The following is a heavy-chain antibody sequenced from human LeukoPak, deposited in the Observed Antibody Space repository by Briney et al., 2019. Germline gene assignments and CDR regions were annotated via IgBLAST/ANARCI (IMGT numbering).Heavy chain of an antibody. D-gene: IGHD5-18*01. CDR3: GGGYSYGPAIDF. V-gene: IGHV3-11*04. Sequence: GGPLRLSCSPSGFTFSVYYMTCIPETPQNGVVRGSYISSSGSTINYADSVRGRCTISRDNAKNSLYLQMSSLRAEATAVYYCGGGYSYGPAIDFWCRGTLVTVSS. CDR1: GFTFSVYY. J-gene: IGHJ4*02. CDR2: ISSSGSTI.